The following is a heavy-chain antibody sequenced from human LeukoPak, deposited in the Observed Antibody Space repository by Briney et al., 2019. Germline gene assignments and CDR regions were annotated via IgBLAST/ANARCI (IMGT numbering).Heavy chain of an antibody. J-gene: IGHJ4*02. Sequence: SETLSLTCTVSGGSISSYYWSWIRQPPGKGLEWIGEINHSGSTNYDPSLKSRVTISVDTSKNQFSLKLSSVTAADTAVYYCASGFRLPDYWGQGTLVTVSS. D-gene: IGHD6-25*01. CDR2: INHSGST. CDR3: ASGFRLPDY. V-gene: IGHV4-34*01. CDR1: GGSISSYY.